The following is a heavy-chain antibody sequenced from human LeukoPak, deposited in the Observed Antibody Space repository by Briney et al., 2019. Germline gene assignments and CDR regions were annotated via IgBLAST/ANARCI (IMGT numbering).Heavy chain of an antibody. CDR2: IGNSGVDT. Sequence: GGSLRLSCAASGFTFNNYAMNWVRQAPGKGLEWVSPIGNSGVDTYYADSVKGRFTISRDNSKNTLYLQMNSVRAEDTAVYYCAKGVVGAVSAAAAGYCEYWGQGTLVTVSS. J-gene: IGHJ4*02. CDR1: GFTFNNYA. V-gene: IGHV3-23*01. CDR3: AKGVVGAVSAAAAGYCEY. D-gene: IGHD1-26*01.